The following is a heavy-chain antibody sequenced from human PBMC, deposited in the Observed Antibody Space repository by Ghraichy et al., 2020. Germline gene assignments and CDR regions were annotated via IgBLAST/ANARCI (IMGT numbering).Heavy chain of an antibody. CDR2: INHSGST. CDR3: ARGRGIQLWCPRWYFDL. Sequence: SETLSLTCAVYGGSFSGYYWSWIRQPPGKGLEWIGEINHSGSTNYNPSLKSRVTISVDTSKNQFSLKLSSVTAADTAVYYCARGRGIQLWCPRWYFDLWGRGTLVTVSS. CDR1: GGSFSGYY. V-gene: IGHV4-34*01. J-gene: IGHJ2*01. D-gene: IGHD5-18*01.